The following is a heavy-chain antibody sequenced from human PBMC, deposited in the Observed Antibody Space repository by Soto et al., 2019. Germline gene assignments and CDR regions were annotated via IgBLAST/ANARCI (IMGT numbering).Heavy chain of an antibody. J-gene: IGHJ5*02. CDR2: VNHNGGT. Sequence: PSETLSLTCTVSGGSTSSSNYYWGWIRQPPGKGLEWIGSVNHNGGTYRNPSLTSRLTISVDTSKKQFSLKLSSVTVADTAMYYCARRRGDIVFDPWGQGTLVTVSS. CDR1: GGSTSSSNYY. CDR3: ARRRGDIVFDP. V-gene: IGHV4-39*01. D-gene: IGHD5-12*01.